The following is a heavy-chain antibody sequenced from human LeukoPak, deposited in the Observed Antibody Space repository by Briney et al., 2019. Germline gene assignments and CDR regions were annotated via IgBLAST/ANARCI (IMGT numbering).Heavy chain of an antibody. CDR3: ARSYFSVGAYDI. J-gene: IGHJ3*02. Sequence: SETLSLTCAVYGGSLSGYYWSWIRQPPGKGLEWIGEINHSGSTNYNPSLKSRVNILVDTSKNQFSLSLTSVTTADTAVYYCARSYFSVGAYDIWGQGTMVTVSS. D-gene: IGHD2/OR15-2a*01. CDR1: GGSLSGYY. CDR2: INHSGST. V-gene: IGHV4-34*01.